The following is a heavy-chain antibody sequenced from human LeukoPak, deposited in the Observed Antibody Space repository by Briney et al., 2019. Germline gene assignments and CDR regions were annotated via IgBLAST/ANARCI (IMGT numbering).Heavy chain of an antibody. CDR3: ARDSGLGYYYYYMDV. D-gene: IGHD1-26*01. J-gene: IGHJ6*03. V-gene: IGHV1-69*13. CDR1: GGTFSSYA. CDR2: IIPIFGTA. Sequence: GASVKVSCKASGGTFSSYAISWVRQAPGQGLEWMGGIIPIFGTANYAQKFQGRVMITADESTSTAYMELSSLRSEDTAVYYCARDSGLGYYYYYMDVWGKGTTVTVSS.